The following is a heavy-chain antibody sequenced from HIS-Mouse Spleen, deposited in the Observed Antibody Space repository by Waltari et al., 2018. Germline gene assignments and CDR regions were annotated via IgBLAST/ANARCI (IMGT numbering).Heavy chain of an antibody. CDR1: GFTLSSYG. V-gene: IGHV3-30*18. Sequence: QVRLVESGGGVVQPGRCLRLSCAASGFTLSSYGMHWVRQAPGKGLEWVAVISYDGSNKYYADSVKGRFTISRDNSKNTLYLQMNSLRAEDTAVYYCAKDKHHAFDYWGQGTLVTVSS. CDR2: ISYDGSNK. J-gene: IGHJ4*02. CDR3: AKDKHHAFDY.